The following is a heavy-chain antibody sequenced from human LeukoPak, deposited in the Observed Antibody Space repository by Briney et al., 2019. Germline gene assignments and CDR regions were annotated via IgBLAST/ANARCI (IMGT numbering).Heavy chain of an antibody. CDR3: ARSLYYYGSGSPYDY. CDR2: INPNSGGT. J-gene: IGHJ4*02. V-gene: IGHV1-2*02. CDR1: GYTFTGYY. D-gene: IGHD3-10*01. Sequence: ASVKVSCKASGYTFTGYYMHWVRQAPGQGLEWMGWINPNSGGTNYAQKFQGRVTMTRDTSISTAYMELSRLRSDDTAVYYCARSLYYYGSGSPYDYWGQGTLVTVSS.